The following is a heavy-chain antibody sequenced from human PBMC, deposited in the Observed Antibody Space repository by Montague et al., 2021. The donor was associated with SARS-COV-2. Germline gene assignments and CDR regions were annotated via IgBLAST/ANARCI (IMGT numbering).Heavy chain of an antibody. CDR1: GGSISSTNYY. Sequence: SETLSLTCTVSGGSISSTNYYWGLIRQPPGKGLEWIGSINYRGTTHYNPSLKSRVTMSVDTSKSLFSLELSSVTAADTAIYYCARHNDGYIRWYYFDYWGQGTLVTVSS. CDR2: INYRGTT. D-gene: IGHD5-18*01. CDR3: ARHNDGYIRWYYFDY. J-gene: IGHJ4*02. V-gene: IGHV4-39*01.